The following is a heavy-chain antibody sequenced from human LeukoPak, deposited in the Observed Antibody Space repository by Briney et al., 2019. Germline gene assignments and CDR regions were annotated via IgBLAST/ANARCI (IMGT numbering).Heavy chain of an antibody. CDR2: IYGDGST. V-gene: IGHV3-53*01. Sequence: GGSLRLSCAASGFPVSSNCMTWVRQAPGKGLEWVSLIYGDGSTYYADSVKGRFTISRDNSENTLYLQMNSLRADDTAVYYCARERIYYGSGRDLTDARLYYYYGMDVWGRGTTVTVSS. CDR3: ARERIYYGSGRDLTDARLYYYYGMDV. D-gene: IGHD3-10*01. CDR1: GFPVSSNC. J-gene: IGHJ6*02.